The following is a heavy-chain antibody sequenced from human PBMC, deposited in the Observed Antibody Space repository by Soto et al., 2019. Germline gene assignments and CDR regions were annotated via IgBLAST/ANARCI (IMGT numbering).Heavy chain of an antibody. CDR3: VRGYSGTYRIDF. CDR2: INSDGRTR. J-gene: IGHJ4*02. Sequence: GGSLRLSCAASGFTFSNYWMHWVRQVPGKGLVWVSRINSDGRTRDYTDSVKGRFTISRDNAKSTLHLQMNSLRAEDTAVYFCVRGYSGTYRIDFWGQGALVTVSS. CDR1: GFTFSNYW. D-gene: IGHD1-26*01. V-gene: IGHV3-74*01.